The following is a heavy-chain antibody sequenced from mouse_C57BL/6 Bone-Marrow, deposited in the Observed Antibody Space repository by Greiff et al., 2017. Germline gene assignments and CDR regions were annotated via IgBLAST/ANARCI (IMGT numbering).Heavy chain of an antibody. J-gene: IGHJ2*01. D-gene: IGHD1-1*01. CDR1: GYTFTSYT. Sequence: QVQLKESGAELARPGASVKMSCKASGYTFTSYTMHWVKQRPGQGLEWIGYINPSSGYTKYNQKFKDKATLTADKSSSTAYMQLSSLTSEDSAVDYCARYYDGREYWGQGTTLTVSS. CDR2: INPSSGYT. CDR3: ARYYDGREY. V-gene: IGHV1-4*01.